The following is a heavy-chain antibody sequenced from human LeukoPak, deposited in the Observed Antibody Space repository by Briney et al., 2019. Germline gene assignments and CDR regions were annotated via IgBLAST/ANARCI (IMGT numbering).Heavy chain of an antibody. Sequence: GGSLRLSCAASGFTFSSYAMHWVRQAPGKGLEWVAVISYDGSNKYYADSVNGRFTISRDNSKNTLYLQMNSLRAEDTAVYYCARERDAFDIWGQGTMATVSS. CDR1: GFTFSSYA. V-gene: IGHV3-30*01. J-gene: IGHJ3*02. CDR3: ARERDAFDI. CDR2: ISYDGSNK.